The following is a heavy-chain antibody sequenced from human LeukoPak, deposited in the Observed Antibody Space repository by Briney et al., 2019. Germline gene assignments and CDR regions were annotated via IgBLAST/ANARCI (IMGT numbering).Heavy chain of an antibody. Sequence: SETLSLTCTVSGGSISSYYWSWIGRPPGRERGGFGYIYYSGSTNYNPSLKSRVTISVDTSKNQFSLKLSSVTAADTAVYYCAASYYDFWSGSIDYWGQGTLVTVSS. CDR3: AASYYDFWSGSIDY. D-gene: IGHD3-3*01. CDR2: IYYSGST. CDR1: GGSISSYY. V-gene: IGHV4-59*01. J-gene: IGHJ4*02.